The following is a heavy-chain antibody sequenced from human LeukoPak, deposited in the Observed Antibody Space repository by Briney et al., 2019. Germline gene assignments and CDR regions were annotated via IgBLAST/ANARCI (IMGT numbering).Heavy chain of an antibody. CDR1: GYTFIDYY. CDR3: SREDY. V-gene: IGHV1-2*02. Sequence: RASVKVSCKASGYTFIDYYLQWVRQAPGQGLEWVGWINPNSGVTSYAQKFQGRVSMTSDTSISTVYMELSRLRSDDTAVYYCSREDYWGQGTLVTVSS. J-gene: IGHJ4*02. CDR2: INPNSGVT.